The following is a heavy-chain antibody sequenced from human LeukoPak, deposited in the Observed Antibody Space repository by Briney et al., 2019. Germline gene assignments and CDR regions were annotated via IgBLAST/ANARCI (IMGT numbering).Heavy chain of an antibody. Sequence: ASVKVSCKASGYTFTGYYMHWVRQAPGQGLEWMGRINPNSGGTDYAQKFQGRVTMTRDTSISTAYMELSRLRSDDTAVYYCARDQDVYYYDSSGTRTLDYWGQGTLVTVSS. CDR1: GYTFTGYY. V-gene: IGHV1-2*06. CDR2: INPNSGGT. J-gene: IGHJ4*02. CDR3: ARDQDVYYYDSSGTRTLDY. D-gene: IGHD3-22*01.